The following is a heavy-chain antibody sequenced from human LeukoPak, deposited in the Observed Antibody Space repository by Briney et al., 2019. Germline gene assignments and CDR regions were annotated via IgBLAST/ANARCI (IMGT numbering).Heavy chain of an antibody. CDR3: ARASIVVPAAIFRLDY. J-gene: IGHJ4*02. D-gene: IGHD2-2*01. CDR2: INPSGGST. Sequence: ASMKVSCKASGYTFTSYYMHWVRQAPGQGLEWMGIINPSGGSTSYAQKFQGRVTMTRDTSTSTVYMELSSLRSVDTAVYYCARASIVVPAAIFRLDYWGQGTLVTVSS. V-gene: IGHV1-46*01. CDR1: GYTFTSYY.